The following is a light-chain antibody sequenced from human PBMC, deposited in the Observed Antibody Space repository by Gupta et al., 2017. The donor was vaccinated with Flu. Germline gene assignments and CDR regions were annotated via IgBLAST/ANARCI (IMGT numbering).Light chain of an antibody. J-gene: IGLJ3*02. CDR1: SSNIGAGYD. CDR3: QSYDSYLSGSV. CDR2: DNN. Sequence: QSGLTTPPPVSGAPGQGVTISCPGSSSNIGAGYDVHWYQQLPRTAPKLLIFDNNNRPSGVPDRFSGSKSGTSASLAITGLQAEDEADYYCQSYDSYLSGSVFGGGTKLTVL. V-gene: IGLV1-40*01.